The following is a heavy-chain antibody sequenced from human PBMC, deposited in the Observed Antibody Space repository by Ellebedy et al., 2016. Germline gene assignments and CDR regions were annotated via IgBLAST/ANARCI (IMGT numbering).Heavy chain of an antibody. V-gene: IGHV3-7*03. CDR2: INKGGSDR. J-gene: IGHJ4*02. CDR1: GFTFGDYW. D-gene: IGHD2-2*01. Sequence: GESLKISCAASGFTFGDYWMSWVRQAPGQGLEWVANINKGGSDRFYVDSVKGRFTISRDNAKNLLYLQMSSLTVEDTALYYCYARGDFDYWGRGTLVTVSS. CDR3: YARGDFDY.